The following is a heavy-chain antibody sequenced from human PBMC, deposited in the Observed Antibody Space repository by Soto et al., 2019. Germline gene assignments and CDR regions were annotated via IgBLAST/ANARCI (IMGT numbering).Heavy chain of an antibody. J-gene: IGHJ5*02. D-gene: IGHD6-19*01. CDR1: GYTFTSYA. CDR3: ARSYSSGWYGNWFDP. CDR2: INAGNGNT. V-gene: IGHV1-3*01. Sequence: ASVKVSCKASGYTFTSYAMHWGRQAPGQRLEWMGWINAGNGNTKYSQKSQGRVTITRDTSASTAYMELSSLRSEDTAVYYCARSYSSGWYGNWFDPWGQGTLVTVSS.